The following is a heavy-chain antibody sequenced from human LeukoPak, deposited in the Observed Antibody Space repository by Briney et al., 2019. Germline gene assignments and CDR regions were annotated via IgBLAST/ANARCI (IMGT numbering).Heavy chain of an antibody. CDR1: GFTFSSYT. D-gene: IGHD6-25*01. CDR3: ARSGSETQNWFDP. CDR2: ISFDGSNK. J-gene: IGHJ5*02. V-gene: IGHV3-30*04. Sequence: GGSLRLSCAASGFTFSSYTMHWVRQAPGKGLEWEAVISFDGSNKYFADSVKGRFTISRDNSKNTLYLQMNSPRAEDTAGYYCARSGSETQNWFDPWGQGTLVTVSS.